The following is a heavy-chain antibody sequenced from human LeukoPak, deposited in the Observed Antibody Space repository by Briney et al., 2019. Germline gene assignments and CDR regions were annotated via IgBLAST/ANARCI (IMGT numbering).Heavy chain of an antibody. CDR1: GYSFTNYW. CDR2: IYPGGSDT. Sequence: GESLKISCKGSGYSFTNYWIGWVRQMPGKGLERMGIIYPGGSDTRYSPSFQGQVTISADKSISTAYLQWSSLKASDTAMYYCARHGDYYGSGTFDYWGQGTLVTVSS. D-gene: IGHD3-10*01. J-gene: IGHJ4*02. V-gene: IGHV5-51*01. CDR3: ARHGDYYGSGTFDY.